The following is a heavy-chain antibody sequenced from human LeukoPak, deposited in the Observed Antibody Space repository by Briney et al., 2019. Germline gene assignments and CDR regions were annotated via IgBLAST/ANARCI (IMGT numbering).Heavy chain of an antibody. CDR3: ARGNGFIIDY. CDR2: IKQDGSEK. V-gene: IGHV3-7*01. D-gene: IGHD2-8*01. Sequence: WVRQAPXXGLEWVAIIKQDGSEKYYVDSVKGRFTISRDNAKNSLYLQMNSLRAEDTAVYYCARGNGFIIDYWGQGTLVTVSS. J-gene: IGHJ4*02.